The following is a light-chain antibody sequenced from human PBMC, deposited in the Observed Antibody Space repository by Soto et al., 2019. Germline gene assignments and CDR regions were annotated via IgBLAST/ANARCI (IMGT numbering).Light chain of an antibody. CDR2: DAS. Sequence: DIQMTQSPSTLSASVGDRVTITCRASQSISSWLAWYQQKPGKAPKLLIYDASSLESGVPSRFSGSGSGTECTLTISSRQPEDIATYYCQQGDSMPLTFGGRTKVEIK. CDR3: QQGDSMPLT. V-gene: IGKV1-5*01. J-gene: IGKJ4*01. CDR1: QSISSW.